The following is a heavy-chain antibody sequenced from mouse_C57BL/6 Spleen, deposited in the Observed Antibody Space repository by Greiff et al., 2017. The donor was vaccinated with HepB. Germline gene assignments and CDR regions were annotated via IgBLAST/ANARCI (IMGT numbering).Heavy chain of an antibody. CDR1: GYAFSSSW. CDR2: IYPGDGDT. V-gene: IGHV1-82*01. J-gene: IGHJ2*01. Sequence: QVQLQQSGPELVKPGASVKISCKASGYAFSSSWMNWVKQRPGKGLEWIGRIYPGDGDTNYNGKFKGKATLTADKSSSTAYMQLSSLTSEDSAVYFCAREPLFITTVGFDYWGQGTTLTVSS. D-gene: IGHD1-1*01. CDR3: AREPLFITTVGFDY.